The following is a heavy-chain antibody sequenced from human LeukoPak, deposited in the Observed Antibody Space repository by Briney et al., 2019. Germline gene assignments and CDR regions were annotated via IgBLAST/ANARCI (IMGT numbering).Heavy chain of an antibody. V-gene: IGHV3-30*18. J-gene: IGHJ4*02. CDR2: ISYDGSNK. Sequence: GGSLRLSCAASGFTFSSYGMHWVRQAPGKGLEWVAVISYDGSNKYYADSVKGRFTISRDNSKNTLYLQMNSLRAEDTAVYYCAKVLYLRYSSGRYRNFDYWGQGTLVTVSS. D-gene: IGHD6-19*01. CDR1: GFTFSSYG. CDR3: AKVLYLRYSSGRYRNFDY.